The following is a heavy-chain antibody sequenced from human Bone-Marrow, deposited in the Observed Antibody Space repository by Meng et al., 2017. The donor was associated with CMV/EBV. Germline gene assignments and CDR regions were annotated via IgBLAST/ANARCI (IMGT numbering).Heavy chain of an antibody. CDR2: ISAYNGNT. CDR3: ARDQDIVVVPAAISHYYYYYGMDV. D-gene: IGHD2-2*02. CDR1: GYTFTSYG. Sequence: ASVKVSCKASGYTFTSYGISWVRQAPGQGLEWMGWISAYNGNTNYAQKLQGRVTMTTDTSTSTAYMELRSLRSDDTAVYYCARDQDIVVVPAAISHYYYYYGMDVWGQGTTVTVSS. V-gene: IGHV1-18*01. J-gene: IGHJ6*02.